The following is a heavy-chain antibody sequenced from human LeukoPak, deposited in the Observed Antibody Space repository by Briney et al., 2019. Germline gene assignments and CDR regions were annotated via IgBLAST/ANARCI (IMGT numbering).Heavy chain of an antibody. J-gene: IGHJ3*02. Sequence: GESLKISWKGSGYSFTSYWIGWVRPMPGKGLGWVGIIYPGGSDTRYSPSFQGQVTISADKSISTAYLQWSSLKASDTAMYYCARHPDDYEAFDIWGQGTMVTVSS. CDR2: IYPGGSDT. CDR1: GYSFTSYW. D-gene: IGHD4-17*01. CDR3: ARHPDDYEAFDI. V-gene: IGHV5-51*01.